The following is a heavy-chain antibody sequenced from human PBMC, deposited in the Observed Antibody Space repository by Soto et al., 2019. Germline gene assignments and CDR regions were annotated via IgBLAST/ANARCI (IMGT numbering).Heavy chain of an antibody. J-gene: IGHJ4*02. CDR1: GGSISISSYY. D-gene: IGHD6-6*01. CDR3: AREASSSPPYYFDY. V-gene: IGHV4-39*02. Sequence: SETLSLTCTVSGGSISISSYYWGWNRQPPGKGLEWIGSIYYIGSTYYNPSLKSRVTISVDTSKNQFSLKLSSVTAADTAVYYCAREASSSPPYYFDYWGQGTLVTVSS. CDR2: IYYIGST.